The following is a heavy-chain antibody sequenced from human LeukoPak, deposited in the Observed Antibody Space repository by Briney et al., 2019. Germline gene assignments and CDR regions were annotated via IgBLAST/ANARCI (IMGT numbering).Heavy chain of an antibody. CDR1: GFTFSSYA. CDR2: ISGSGGST. CDR3: AKCIVVVPAATLGAIDI. J-gene: IGHJ3*02. Sequence: GGSLRLSCAASGFTFSSYAMSWVRQAPGKGLEWVSAISGSGGSTYYADSVKGRFTISRDNSKNTLYLQMNSLRAEDTAVYYCAKCIVVVPAATLGAIDIWGQGTMVTVSS. D-gene: IGHD2-2*01. V-gene: IGHV3-23*01.